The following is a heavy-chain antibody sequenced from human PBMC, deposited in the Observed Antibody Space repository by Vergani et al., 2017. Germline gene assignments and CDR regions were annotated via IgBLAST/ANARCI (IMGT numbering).Heavy chain of an antibody. J-gene: IGHJ5*02. CDR2: ISYDGSNK. CDR3: ARDRSENWFDP. Sequence: QVQLVESGGGVVQPGRSLRLSCAASGFTFSSYAMHWVRQAPGKGLEWVAVISYDGSNKYDADSVKGRFTISRDNSKNTLYLQMNSLRAEDTAVYYCARDRSENWFDPWGQGTLVTVSS. CDR1: GFTFSSYA. V-gene: IGHV3-30-3*01.